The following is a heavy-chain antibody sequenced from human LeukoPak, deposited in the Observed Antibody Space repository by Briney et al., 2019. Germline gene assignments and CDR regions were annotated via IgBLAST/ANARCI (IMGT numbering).Heavy chain of an antibody. CDR2: ISSSGGTI. J-gene: IGHJ2*01. D-gene: IGHD3-10*01. CDR1: GFIFSDYY. Sequence: GGSLRLSSAASGFIFSDYYMSWIRQAPGKGLEWVSYISSSGGTIYYADSVKGRFTISRDNAKNSLYLQMNSLRAEDTAVYDCARVGSESYTSASLRYFDLWGRGTLVTVSS. V-gene: IGHV3-11*01. CDR3: ARVGSESYTSASLRYFDL.